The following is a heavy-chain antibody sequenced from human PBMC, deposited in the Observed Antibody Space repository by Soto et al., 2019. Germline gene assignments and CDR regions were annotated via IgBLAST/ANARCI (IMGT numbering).Heavy chain of an antibody. CDR3: ARSVGGSNVNFDY. Sequence: QVQLVQSGAEVRTPGASVKVSCKASGYTFTSYDINWVRQATGQGPERMGWMNPDSGNTGYVQKFQGRVTMTRNTAISTAYMELSSLRFEDTAVYYCARSVGGSNVNFDYWGQGTLFTVSS. V-gene: IGHV1-8*01. CDR2: MNPDSGNT. CDR1: GYTFTSYD. J-gene: IGHJ4*02. D-gene: IGHD3-10*01.